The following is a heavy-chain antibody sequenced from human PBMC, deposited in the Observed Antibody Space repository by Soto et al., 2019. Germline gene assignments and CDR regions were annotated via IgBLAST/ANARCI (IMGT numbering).Heavy chain of an antibody. J-gene: IGHJ4*02. Sequence: EVQLVESGGGLVQPGRSLRLSCAASGFTFDDYAIHWVRQAPGKGLEWVSGITWNSANIDYADSVRGRFTISRDNAKNSLYLQMSCLRPEDTAMYFCARGRPLVLLGYYFDSWGQGTLVTVSS. V-gene: IGHV3-9*01. CDR2: ITWNSANI. CDR1: GFTFDDYA. CDR3: ARGRPLVLLGYYFDS. D-gene: IGHD2-8*02.